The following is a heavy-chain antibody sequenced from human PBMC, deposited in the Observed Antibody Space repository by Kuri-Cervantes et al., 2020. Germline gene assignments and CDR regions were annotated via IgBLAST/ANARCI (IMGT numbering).Heavy chain of an antibody. CDR1: GYTFTSYA. Sequence: ASVKVSCKASGYTFTSYAMHWVRQAPGQRLEWMGWINPNSGGTNYAQKFQGWVTMTRDTSISTAYMELSRLRSDDTAVYYCARAMVRGVIQCPGYWGQGTLVTVSS. CDR3: ARAMVRGVIQCPGY. D-gene: IGHD3-10*01. V-gene: IGHV1-2*04. CDR2: INPNSGGT. J-gene: IGHJ4*02.